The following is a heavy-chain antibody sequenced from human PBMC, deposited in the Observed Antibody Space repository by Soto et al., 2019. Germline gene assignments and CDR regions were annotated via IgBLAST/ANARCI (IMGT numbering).Heavy chain of an antibody. V-gene: IGHV4-39*01. J-gene: IGHJ5*02. CDR3: ARAPPLQLERRWFDP. Sequence: SETLSLTCTVSGGSISSSSYYWGWIRQPPGKGLEWIGSIYYSGSTYYNPSLKSRVTISVDTSKNQFSLKLSSVTAADTAVYYCARAPPLQLERRWFDPWGQGTLVTVSS. CDR1: GGSISSSSYY. CDR2: IYYSGST. D-gene: IGHD1-1*01.